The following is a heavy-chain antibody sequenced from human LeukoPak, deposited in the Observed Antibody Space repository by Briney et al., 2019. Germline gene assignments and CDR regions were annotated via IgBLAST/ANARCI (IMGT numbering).Heavy chain of an antibody. D-gene: IGHD3-10*01. CDR2: IYYSGST. CDR3: ARGGYYGSGNDFRFDP. V-gene: IGHV4-59*01. J-gene: IGHJ5*02. CDR1: GGSISSYY. Sequence: SETLSLSCTVSGGSISSYYWGWIRQPPGKGLEWIGYIYYSGSTNYKPSLKSRVTISVDTSKNQFSLKLSSVTAADTAVYYCARGGYYGSGNDFRFDPWGQGTLVTVSS.